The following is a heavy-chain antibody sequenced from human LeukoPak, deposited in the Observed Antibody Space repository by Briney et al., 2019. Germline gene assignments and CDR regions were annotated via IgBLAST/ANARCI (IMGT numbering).Heavy chain of an antibody. V-gene: IGHV3-64*01. D-gene: IGHD3-22*01. CDR1: GFTFSSYA. CDR3: AREETTPGSGYLSRYFDL. J-gene: IGHJ2*01. Sequence: GGSLRLSCAASGFTFSSYAMHWVRQAPGKGLKYVSAISSNGGSTYYANSVKGRFTISRDNSKNTLYLQMGSLRAEGMAVYYCAREETTPGSGYLSRYFDLWGRGTLVTVSS. CDR2: ISSNGGST.